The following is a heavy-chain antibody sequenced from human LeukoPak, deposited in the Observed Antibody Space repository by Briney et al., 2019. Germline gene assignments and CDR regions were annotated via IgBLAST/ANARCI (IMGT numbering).Heavy chain of an antibody. D-gene: IGHD3-10*01. V-gene: IGHV4-30-4*01. CDR3: ARDYYGSGSYYPNWFDS. CDR2: IYYSGST. J-gene: IGHJ5*01. CDR1: GGSISSGDYY. Sequence: SQTLSLTCTVSGGSISSGDYYWSWIRQPPGKGLEWIGYIYYSGSTYYNPSLKSRVTISVDTSKNQSSLKLSSVTAADTAVYYCARDYYGSGSYYPNWFDSWGQGTLVTVSS.